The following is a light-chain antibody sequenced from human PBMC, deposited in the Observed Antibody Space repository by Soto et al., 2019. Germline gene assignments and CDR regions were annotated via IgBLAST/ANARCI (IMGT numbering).Light chain of an antibody. CDR2: DVS. Sequence: QSVLTQPASVSESPGQSITISCTGTSSDVGGYNYVSWYQQYPGKAPKVMVYDVSNRPSGVSNRFSGSKSGNTASLTISGLQAEDETDYYCSSSTSSSTYVFVSGTKVTVL. V-gene: IGLV2-14*01. CDR3: SSSTSSSTYV. CDR1: SSDVGGYNY. J-gene: IGLJ1*01.